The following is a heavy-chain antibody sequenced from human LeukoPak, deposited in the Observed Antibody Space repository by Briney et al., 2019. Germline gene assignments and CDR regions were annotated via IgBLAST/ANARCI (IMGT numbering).Heavy chain of an antibody. CDR1: GYSFTSYW. Sequence: GESLKISCKGSGYSFTSYWIGWVRQMPGKGLEWMGIIYPGDSDTRYSPSFRGQVTISADKSISTAYLQWSSLKASDTAMYYCARRGIAVAGTRTYYGMDVWGQGTTVTVSS. CDR2: IYPGDSDT. J-gene: IGHJ6*02. CDR3: ARRGIAVAGTRTYYGMDV. D-gene: IGHD6-19*01. V-gene: IGHV5-51*01.